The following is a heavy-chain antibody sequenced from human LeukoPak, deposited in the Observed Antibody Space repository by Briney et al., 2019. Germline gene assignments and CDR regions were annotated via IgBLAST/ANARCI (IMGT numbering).Heavy chain of an antibody. CDR2: VLGSGGTT. V-gene: IGHV3-23*01. J-gene: IGHJ3*02. CDR3: AKVFGVTPDAPSAFDI. D-gene: IGHD2-15*01. Sequence: ACGSLRLPCAASGFTFSSFAMSWVRQAPGKGLEWVSAVLGSGGTTYYADSVKGRFAISRDNSKNTLYLQMSSLRAEDTAVYYCAKVFGVTPDAPSAFDIWGQGTMVTVSS. CDR1: GFTFSSFA.